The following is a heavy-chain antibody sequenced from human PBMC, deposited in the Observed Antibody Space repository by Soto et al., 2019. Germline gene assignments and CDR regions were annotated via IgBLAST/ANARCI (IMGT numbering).Heavy chain of an antibody. CDR2: INHSGST. CDR1: GGSFSGYY. J-gene: IGHJ4*02. D-gene: IGHD6-6*01. CDR3: ARRTLRSSSSGGFDY. V-gene: IGHV4-34*01. Sequence: QVQLQQWGAGLLKPSETLSLTCAVYGGSFSGYYWSWIRQPPGKGLEWIGEINHSGSTNYNPSLKSRVTISVDTSKNQFSLKLSSVTAADTAVYYCARRTLRSSSSGGFDYWGQGTLVTVSS.